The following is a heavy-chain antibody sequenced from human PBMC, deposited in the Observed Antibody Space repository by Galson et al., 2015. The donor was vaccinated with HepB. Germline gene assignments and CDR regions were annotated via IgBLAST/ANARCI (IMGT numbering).Heavy chain of an antibody. Sequence: SLRLSCAASGFTFDDYAMHWVRQAPGKGLEWVSGISWNSGSIGYADSVKGRFTISRDNAKNSLYLQMNSLRAEDTALYYCARDMGVGQWLTYYMDVWGKGTTVTVSS. D-gene: IGHD6-19*01. CDR2: ISWNSGSI. V-gene: IGHV3-9*01. CDR3: ARDMGVGQWLTYYMDV. J-gene: IGHJ6*03. CDR1: GFTFDDYA.